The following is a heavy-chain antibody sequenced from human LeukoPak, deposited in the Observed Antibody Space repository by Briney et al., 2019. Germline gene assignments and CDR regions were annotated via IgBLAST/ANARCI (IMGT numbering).Heavy chain of an antibody. Sequence: GGSLRLSCAASGFTFSYVMSWVRQAPGKGLEWVSGIDGSGDTTDYAGSVKGRFTISRDNSKNTLYLQMNSLRAEDTAVYYCARDSVAGTNAFDIWGQGTMVTVSS. CDR3: ARDSVAGTNAFDI. J-gene: IGHJ3*02. D-gene: IGHD6-19*01. CDR1: GFTFSYV. CDR2: IDGSGDTT. V-gene: IGHV3-23*01.